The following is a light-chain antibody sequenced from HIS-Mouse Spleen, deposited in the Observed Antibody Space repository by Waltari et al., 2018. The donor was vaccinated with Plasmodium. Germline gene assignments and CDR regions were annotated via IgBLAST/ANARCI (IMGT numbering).Light chain of an antibody. CDR1: QGISSY. Sequence: AIRMTQSPSSFSASTGDRVTITCRASQGISSYLAAYQQKPGKAPKLLIYAASTLQSGVPSRFSGSGSGTDFTLTISCLQSEDFATYYCQQYDNLPPAFTFGPGTKVDIK. J-gene: IGKJ3*01. CDR2: AAS. V-gene: IGKV1-8*01. CDR3: QQYDNLPPAFT.